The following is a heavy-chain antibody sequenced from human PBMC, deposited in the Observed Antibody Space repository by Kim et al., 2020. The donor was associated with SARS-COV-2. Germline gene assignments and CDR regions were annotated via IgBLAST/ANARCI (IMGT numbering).Heavy chain of an antibody. Sequence: GGSLRLSCAASGFTLSSYAMSWVRQAPGKGLEWVSAISGSGGSTYYADSVKGRFTISRDNSKNTLYLQMNSLRAEDTAVYYCAKETASWHIVVVTATFDYGGQGTLVTVSS. CDR2: ISGSGGST. CDR1: GFTLSSYA. V-gene: IGHV3-23*01. J-gene: IGHJ4*02. CDR3: AKETASWHIVVVTATFDY. D-gene: IGHD2-21*02.